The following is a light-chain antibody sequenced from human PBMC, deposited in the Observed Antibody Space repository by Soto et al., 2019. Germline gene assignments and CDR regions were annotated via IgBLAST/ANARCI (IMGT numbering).Light chain of an antibody. CDR1: SSDVGAYNY. CDR3: SSYTSSSTPYV. J-gene: IGLJ1*01. V-gene: IGLV2-14*01. Sequence: QSALAQPASVSGSPGQSITISCTGTSSDVGAYNYVSWYQQNPSKAPKLLIYDVRYRPSGVSNRFSCSKSGNTAYLIISGLQAEDEADYYCSSYTSSSTPYVFGTGTKVTVL. CDR2: DVR.